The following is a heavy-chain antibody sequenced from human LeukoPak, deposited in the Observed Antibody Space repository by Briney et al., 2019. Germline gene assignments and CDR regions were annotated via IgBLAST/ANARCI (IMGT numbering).Heavy chain of an antibody. V-gene: IGHV1-69*05. J-gene: IGHJ3*02. CDR1: GGTFSSYA. CDR2: IIPIFGTA. D-gene: IGHD2-15*01. Sequence: SVKVSCKASGGTFSSYAISWVRQAPGQGLEWMGRIIPIFGTANYVQKFQGRVTITTDESTSTAYMELSSLRSEDTAVYYCNSLPVVVVAATDPAFDIWGQGTMVTVSS. CDR3: NSLPVVVVAATDPAFDI.